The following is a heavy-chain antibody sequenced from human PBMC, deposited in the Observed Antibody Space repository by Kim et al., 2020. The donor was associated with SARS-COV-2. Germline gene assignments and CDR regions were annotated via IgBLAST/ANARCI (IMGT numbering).Heavy chain of an antibody. CDR3: ARDNNDYVCGSPLAWDAFDP. CDR2: IWYDGSNK. J-gene: IGHJ5*02. Sequence: GGSLRLSCAASGFTFSSFGMHWVRQAPGKGLEWVAVIWYDGSNKYYADSVKGRFTISRDNSKNTLYLQMNSLRAEDTAVYYCARDNNDYVCGSPLAWDAFDPSGQETLVTVSS. CDR1: GFTFSSFG. D-gene: IGHD3-16*01. V-gene: IGHV3-33*08.